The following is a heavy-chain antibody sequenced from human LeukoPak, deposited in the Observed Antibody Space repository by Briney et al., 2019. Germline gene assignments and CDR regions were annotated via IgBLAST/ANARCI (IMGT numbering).Heavy chain of an antibody. CDR1: GFAFNDFT. Sequence: PGGSLRLSCAASGFAFNDFTMHWVRQPPGKGPEWISLISGDGGSIYYADSVKGRFTISRDKSRDSLSLYLQMNSLRADDSALYYCAKEHISGWPNFDSWGQGTLVTVSS. J-gene: IGHJ4*02. V-gene: IGHV3-43*01. CDR2: ISGDGGSI. D-gene: IGHD6-19*01. CDR3: AKEHISGWPNFDS.